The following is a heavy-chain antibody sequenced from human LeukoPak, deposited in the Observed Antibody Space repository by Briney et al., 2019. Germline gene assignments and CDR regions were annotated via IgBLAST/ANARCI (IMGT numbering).Heavy chain of an antibody. CDR2: INPSGGST. CDR3: ARTSNNHYYHP. D-gene: IGHD1-14*01. Sequence: GASVKVSCKASGYTFTSYYMHWVRQAPGQGLEWMGIINPSGGSTSYSQTFQGRVTMTRDTSTSTVYMELSSLRSEDTAVYYCARTSNNHYYHPWGQGTLVTVSS. V-gene: IGHV1-46*01. CDR1: GYTFTSYY. J-gene: IGHJ5*02.